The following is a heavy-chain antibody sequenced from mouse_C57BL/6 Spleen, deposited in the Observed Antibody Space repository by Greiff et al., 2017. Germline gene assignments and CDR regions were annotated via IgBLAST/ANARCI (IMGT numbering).Heavy chain of an antibody. CDR2: IWSGGST. D-gene: IGHD1-1*02. J-gene: IGHJ1*03. Sequence: VMLVESGPGLVQPSQSLSITCTVSGFSFTSYGVHWVRQSPGKGLEWLGVIWSGGSTDYNAAFISRLSISKDNSKSQVFFKMNSLQADDTAIYYCARRGNYVYWYFDVWGTGTTVTVSS. CDR1: GFSFTSYG. CDR3: ARRGNYVYWYFDV. V-gene: IGHV2-2*01.